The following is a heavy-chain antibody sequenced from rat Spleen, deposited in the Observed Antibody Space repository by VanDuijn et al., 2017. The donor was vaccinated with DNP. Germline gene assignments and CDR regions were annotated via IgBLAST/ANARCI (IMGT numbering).Heavy chain of an antibody. CDR3: ARWVRYFDY. D-gene: IGHD1-1*01. V-gene: IGHV3-1*01. CDR1: GYSITSNY. Sequence: EVQLQESGPGLVKPSQSLSLTCSVTGYSITSNYWAWIRKFPGNKMEWIGHISYSGSTSYNPSLKSRISITRDTSKNQFFLQLNSVTTEDTATYYCARWVRYFDYWGHGVMVTVSS. CDR2: ISYSGST. J-gene: IGHJ2*01.